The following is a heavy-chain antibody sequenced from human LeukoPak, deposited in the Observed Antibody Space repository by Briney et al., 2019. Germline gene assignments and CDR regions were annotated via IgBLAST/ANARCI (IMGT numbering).Heavy chain of an antibody. Sequence: GGSLRLSCAASGFTFSSYHMHVVPQATGKGLEWVSAIGTAGDTYYPGSVKGRFTISREKAKNSLYLQMNSLRAGDTAVYYCARGGNRLSSGCSCYMFDYWGQGTLVTVSS. V-gene: IGHV3-13*01. J-gene: IGHJ4*02. D-gene: IGHD2-15*01. CDR3: ARGGNRLSSGCSCYMFDY. CDR1: GFTFSSYH. CDR2: IGTAGDT.